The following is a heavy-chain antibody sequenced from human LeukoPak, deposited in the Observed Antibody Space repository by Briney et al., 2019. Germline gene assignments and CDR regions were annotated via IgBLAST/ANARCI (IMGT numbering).Heavy chain of an antibody. V-gene: IGHV1-2*02. D-gene: IGHD2-2*02. J-gene: IGHJ6*02. CDR3: AAGAVVPAAIDYYGMDV. Sequence: ASVKVSCKASGYTFTGYYMHWVRQAPGQGLEWMGWINPNSGGTNYAQKFQGRVTMTRDTSISTAYMELSRLRSDDTAVYYCAAGAVVPAAIDYYGMDVWGQGTTVTVSS. CDR2: INPNSGGT. CDR1: GYTFTGYY.